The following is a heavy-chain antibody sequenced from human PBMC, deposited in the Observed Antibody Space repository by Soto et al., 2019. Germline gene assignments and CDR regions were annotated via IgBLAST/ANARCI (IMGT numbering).Heavy chain of an antibody. CDR2: IIPIFSTA. CDR1: GGTFSTYA. CDR3: ARDEMVVATGSRTWHYYYGMDV. V-gene: IGHV1-69*13. J-gene: IGHJ6*02. D-gene: IGHD2-15*01. Sequence: SVKVSCKSSGGTFSTYAISWLRQAPGQGLEWMGGIIPIFSTANYAQKFQGRVTITADESTTTAYMELISLRSEDTAVYYCARDEMVVATGSRTWHYYYGMDVWGQGTTVTVSS.